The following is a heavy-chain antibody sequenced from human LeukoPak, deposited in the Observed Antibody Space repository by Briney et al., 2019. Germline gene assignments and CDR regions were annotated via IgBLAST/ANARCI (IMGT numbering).Heavy chain of an antibody. D-gene: IGHD1-1*01. V-gene: IGHV3-30*18. CDR3: AKVIGDSTAWNDVFDI. J-gene: IGHJ3*02. CDR2: KSNDKINT. CDR1: GFLFSNFG. Sequence: GGSRGLPCAASGFLFSNFGMPWVGKPPARGLGGGEVKSNDKINTYYGDSVKGRFAISRDNAKNTLYLQMNSLRPEDTAVYYCAKVIGDSTAWNDVFDIWGQGTMVTVSS.